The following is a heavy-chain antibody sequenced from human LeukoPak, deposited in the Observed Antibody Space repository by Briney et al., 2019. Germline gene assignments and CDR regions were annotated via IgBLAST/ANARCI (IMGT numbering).Heavy chain of an antibody. D-gene: IGHD3-10*01. CDR2: VYYTGST. V-gene: IGHV4-59*01. J-gene: IGHJ5*02. CDR1: AGSLSGFY. Sequence: SETLSLTCTVSAGSLSGFYWTWIRQSPEKGLEWIGFVYYTGSTKYNPSLESRVTISVDTSKSQFSLKLTSVTAADTAVYYCARDRGSGTLNNWFDPWGQGALVTVSS. CDR3: ARDRGSGTLNNWFDP.